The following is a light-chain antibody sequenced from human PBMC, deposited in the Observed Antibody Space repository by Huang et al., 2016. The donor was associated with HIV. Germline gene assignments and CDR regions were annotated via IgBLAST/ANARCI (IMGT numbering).Light chain of an antibody. J-gene: IGKJ4*01. CDR3: QQRSNWPLALT. CDR1: PRVSSY. Sequence: EIVLTQSPATLSLSPGERATLSCRASPRVSSYLAWYQQKPGQAPRLLIYDASNRATGIPARFSGSGSGTDFSLTISSLEPEDFAVYYCQQRSNWPLALTFGGGTKVEIK. V-gene: IGKV3-11*01. CDR2: DAS.